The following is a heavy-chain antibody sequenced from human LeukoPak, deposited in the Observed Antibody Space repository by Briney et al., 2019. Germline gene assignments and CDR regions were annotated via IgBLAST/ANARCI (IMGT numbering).Heavy chain of an antibody. CDR1: GYTFTSYD. V-gene: IGHV1-8*01. J-gene: IGHJ4*02. D-gene: IGHD2-8*01. CDR2: MNPNSGNT. Sequence: ASVKVSCKASGYTFTSYDINWVRQATGQGLEWMGWMNPNSGNTGYAQKFQGRVTMTRNTSISTAYMELSSLRSEDTAVYYCARVTSRLGVCDYWGQGTLVTVSS. CDR3: ARVTSRLGVCDY.